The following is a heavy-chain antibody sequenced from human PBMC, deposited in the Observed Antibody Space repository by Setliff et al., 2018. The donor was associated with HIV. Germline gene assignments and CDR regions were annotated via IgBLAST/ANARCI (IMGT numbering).Heavy chain of an antibody. D-gene: IGHD2-15*01. V-gene: IGHV4-4*08. Sequence: SETLSLTCTVSGVSISGYYWSWIRQPPGKGLEWIGYIYTSGSTSYNPSLKSRVTISVDTSKNQFSLKLSSVTAADTAVYFCARERYCSAGSCYSKLSWFDPWGQGTLVTVSS. CDR1: GVSISGYY. CDR2: IYTSGST. CDR3: ARERYCSAGSCYSKLSWFDP. J-gene: IGHJ5*02.